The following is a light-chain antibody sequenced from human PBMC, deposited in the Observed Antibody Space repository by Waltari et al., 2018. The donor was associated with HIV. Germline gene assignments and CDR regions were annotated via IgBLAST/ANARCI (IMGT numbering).Light chain of an antibody. CDR1: SGSIASNY. Sequence: NFILTQTHSVSASPGETVIISCTRSSGSIASNYVHWFQQRPGTAPTTIIYEDNQSSAGFPDRFHCAIDTSSNSASLTISGLKTEDEADYYCQSFNDNNEWVFGGGTKVTVL. J-gene: IGLJ3*02. CDR2: EDN. V-gene: IGLV6-57*03. CDR3: QSFNDNNEWV.